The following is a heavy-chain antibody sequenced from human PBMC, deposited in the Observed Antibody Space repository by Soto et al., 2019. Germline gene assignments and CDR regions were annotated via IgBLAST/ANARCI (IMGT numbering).Heavy chain of an antibody. CDR2: ISAYNGNT. V-gene: IGHV1-18*01. CDR1: GYTFTSYG. CDR3: ARVRITGTAQYYYYGMDV. Sequence: QVQLVQSGAEVKKPGASVKVSCKASGYTFTSYGISWVRQAPGQGLEWMGWISAYNGNTNYAQKLRGRVTMTTDTSTSTAYMELRSLRSDDTAVYYCARVRITGTAQYYYYGMDVWGQGTTVTVSS. D-gene: IGHD1-7*01. J-gene: IGHJ6*02.